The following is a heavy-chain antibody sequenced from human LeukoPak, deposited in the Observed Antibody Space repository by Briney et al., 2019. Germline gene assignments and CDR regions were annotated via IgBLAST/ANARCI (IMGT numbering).Heavy chain of an antibody. V-gene: IGHV1-18*01. J-gene: IGHJ6*02. Sequence: RASVKVSCKASGYTFTSYGISWVRQAPGQGLEWMGWISAYNGNTNYAQKLQGRVTMTTDTSTSTAYMELRSLRSDDTAVYYCARPGFSHYYYGMDVWGQGTTVTVSS. CDR1: GYTFTSYG. CDR2: ISAYNGNT. D-gene: IGHD3-3*01. CDR3: ARPGFSHYYYGMDV.